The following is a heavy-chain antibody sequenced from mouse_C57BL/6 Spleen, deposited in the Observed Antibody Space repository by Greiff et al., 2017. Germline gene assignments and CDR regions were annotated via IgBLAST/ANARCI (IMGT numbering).Heavy chain of an antibody. CDR2: IDPEDGDT. Sequence: VQLQQSGAELVRPGASVKLSCTASGFNIQDYYMHWVKQRPEQGLEWIGRIDPEDGDTEYAPKFQGKATMTADTSSNTAYLQLSSLTSEDTAVYYCTTRGYGSRYFDYWGQGTTLTVSS. CDR1: GFNIQDYY. CDR3: TTRGYGSRYFDY. V-gene: IGHV14-1*01. J-gene: IGHJ2*01. D-gene: IGHD1-1*01.